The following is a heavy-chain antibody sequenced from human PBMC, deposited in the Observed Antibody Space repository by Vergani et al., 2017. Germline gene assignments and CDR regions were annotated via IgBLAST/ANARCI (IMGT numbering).Heavy chain of an antibody. CDR2: ISWNSGSI. J-gene: IGHJ4*02. CDR3: AKDWRMGDSSGWYDY. CDR1: GFTFDDYA. V-gene: IGHV3-9*01. D-gene: IGHD6-19*01. Sequence: EVQLVESGGGLVQPGGSLRLSCAASGFTFDDYAMHWVRQAPGKGLEWVSGISWNSGSIGYADSVKGRFTISRDNAKNSLYLQMNSLRAEDTALYYCAKDWRMGDSSGWYDYWGQGTLVTVSS.